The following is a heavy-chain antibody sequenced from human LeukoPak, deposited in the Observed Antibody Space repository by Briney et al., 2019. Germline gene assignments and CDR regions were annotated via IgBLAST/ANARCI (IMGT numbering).Heavy chain of an antibody. CDR1: GFTFSSYS. CDR3: ARAYYGGNLGYFDY. J-gene: IGHJ4*02. CDR2: ISSSSSTI. D-gene: IGHD4-23*01. V-gene: IGHV3-48*01. Sequence: PGGSLRLSCAASGFTFSSYSMNWVRQAPGKGLEWVSYISSSSSTIYYADSVKGRFTISRDNAENSLYLQMNSLRAEDTALYYCARAYYGGNLGYFDYWGQGTLVTVSS.